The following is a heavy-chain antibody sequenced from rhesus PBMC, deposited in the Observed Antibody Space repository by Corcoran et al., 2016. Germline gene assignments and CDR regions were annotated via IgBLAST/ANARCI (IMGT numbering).Heavy chain of an antibody. CDR1: GYSISSGYY. J-gene: IGHJ4*01. D-gene: IGHD1-1*01. CDR2: IYGSSGST. Sequence: QVQLQESGPGLVKPSETLSLTCAVSGYSISSGYYWSWIRQPPGKGLEWIGYIYGSSGSTYYNPSLKSRVTISTDTSKNQFSLKLSSVTAADTAVYYCAREKRTAGTDFFYWGQGVLVTVSS. V-gene: IGHV4S7*01. CDR3: AREKRTAGTDFFY.